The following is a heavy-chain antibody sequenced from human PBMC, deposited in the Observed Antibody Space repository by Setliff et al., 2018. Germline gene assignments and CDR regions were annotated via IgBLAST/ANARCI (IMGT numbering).Heavy chain of an antibody. CDR1: GSTFSTYR. CDR2: IWDDGGNK. D-gene: IGHD2-8*01. CDR3: VKGTNVVMVYTGFDH. J-gene: IGHJ4*01. V-gene: IGHV3-33*06. Sequence: PGGSLRLSCAASGSTFSTYRMHWVRQAPGKGLEWVAVIWDDGGNKYHADSVKGRFTISRDNSKNTLFLQMSSLRAADTAVYYCVKGTNVVMVYTGFDHWGQGTLVTVSS.